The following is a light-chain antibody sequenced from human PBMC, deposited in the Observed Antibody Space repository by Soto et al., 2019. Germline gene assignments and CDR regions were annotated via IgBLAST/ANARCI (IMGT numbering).Light chain of an antibody. CDR3: QQVHSYPRT. V-gene: IGKV1-9*01. CDR1: QGFNSY. J-gene: IGKJ4*01. Sequence: DIQLTQSPSFLSASVGVRVTITCRASQGFNSYLAWYQQKPGKAPKLLIYAASTLQSGVPSRFSGSGSGTEFTLTISSLQPEDFATYYCQQVHSYPRTFGGGTKVEIK. CDR2: AAS.